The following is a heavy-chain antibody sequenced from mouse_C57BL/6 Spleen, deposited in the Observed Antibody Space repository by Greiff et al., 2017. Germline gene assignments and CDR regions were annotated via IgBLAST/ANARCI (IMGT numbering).Heavy chain of an antibody. D-gene: IGHD2-4*01. V-gene: IGHV8-12*01. CDR2: IYWDDDT. J-gene: IGHJ2*01. CDR3: ARSERICYYYDGYYFGC. CDR1: GFLLSTSGMG. Sequence: QVTLKESGPGILQFSQTLSLTCSFPGFLLSTSGMGVSWIRQPSGNGLEWLALIYWDDDTRYTPSLKSRLTISKDTSRNQVFLKITSVDTADTATYYCARSERICYYYDGYYFGCWGQGTTLTVSS.